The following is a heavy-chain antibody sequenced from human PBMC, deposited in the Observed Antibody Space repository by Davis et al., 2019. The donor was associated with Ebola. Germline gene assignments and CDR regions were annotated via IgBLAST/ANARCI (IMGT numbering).Heavy chain of an antibody. V-gene: IGHV4-34*01. D-gene: IGHD2-2*03. CDR3: ARDGYFHYYGLDV. J-gene: IGHJ6*02. Sequence: PSETLSLTCAVYGGSFTNYYWSWIRQPPGKGLEWIGKVNPSGRTTYNPSLKSRVSISLDTSKNQFSLKLSSVTAADTAVYYCARDGYFHYYGLDVWGQGTTVTVSS. CDR2: VNPSGRT. CDR1: GGSFTNYY.